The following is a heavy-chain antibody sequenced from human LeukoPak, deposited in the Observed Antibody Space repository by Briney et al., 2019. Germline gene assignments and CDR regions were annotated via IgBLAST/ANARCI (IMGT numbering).Heavy chain of an antibody. CDR3: ARDEVGYSSGWHYYYYMDV. Sequence: GESLKISCKGSGYSFTSYWIGWVRQMPGKGLEWMGIIYPGDSDTRYGPSFQGQVTISADKSISTAYLQWSSLKASDTAVYYCARDEVGYSSGWHYYYYMDVWGKGTTVTVSS. D-gene: IGHD6-19*01. J-gene: IGHJ6*03. V-gene: IGHV5-51*01. CDR2: IYPGDSDT. CDR1: GYSFTSYW.